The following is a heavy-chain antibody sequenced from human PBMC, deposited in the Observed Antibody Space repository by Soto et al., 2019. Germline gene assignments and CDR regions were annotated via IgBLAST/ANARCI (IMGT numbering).Heavy chain of an antibody. J-gene: IGHJ6*02. CDR3: ARRDGDV. CDR1: GFTFSDHY. V-gene: IGHV3-11*01. CDR2: ISNSGSPT. Sequence: VQLLESGGGLVQPGGSLRLSCAGSGFTFSDHYMSWIRQAPGKGLEWVSYISNSGSPTYYADSVKGRFTISRDNAKNSLYLQMNSLRAEDTAVYYCARRDGDVWGQGTTVIVSS.